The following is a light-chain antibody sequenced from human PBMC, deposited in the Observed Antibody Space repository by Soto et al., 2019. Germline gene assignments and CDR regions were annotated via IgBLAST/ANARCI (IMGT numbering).Light chain of an antibody. CDR3: QQTYNTPRT. CDR2: GAS. V-gene: IGKV1-39*01. Sequence: DIQMTQSPSSLAASVGDRVTTTCRASQSITTYLNWYQHKEGTAPKLLIYGASSLHSGVPPRFSGSGSGTDFTPTISSLQAEDFATYYCQQTYNTPRTFGRGTKVDIK. J-gene: IGKJ1*01. CDR1: QSITTY.